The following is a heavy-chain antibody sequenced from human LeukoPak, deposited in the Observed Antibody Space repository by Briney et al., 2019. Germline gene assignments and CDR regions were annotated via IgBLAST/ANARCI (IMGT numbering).Heavy chain of an antibody. CDR2: IYYSGST. CDR1: GGSISSSSYY. J-gene: IGHJ5*02. Sequence: SETLSLTCTVSGGSISSSSYYWGWIRQPPGKGLEWIGSIYYSGSTYYNPSLKSRVTISVDTSKNQFSLKLSSVTAADTAVYYCARFRSGLGYWFDPWGQGTLVTVSP. D-gene: IGHD3-3*01. V-gene: IGHV4-39*01. CDR3: ARFRSGLGYWFDP.